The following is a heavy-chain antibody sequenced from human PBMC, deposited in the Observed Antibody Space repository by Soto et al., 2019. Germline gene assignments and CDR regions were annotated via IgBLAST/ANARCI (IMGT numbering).Heavy chain of an antibody. CDR1: GFTFDDYA. V-gene: IGHV3-9*01. J-gene: IGHJ4*02. D-gene: IGHD3-9*01. CDR3: AKLTISTPPHFDY. Sequence: PGGSLRLSCAASGFTFDDYAMHWVRQAPGKGLEWVSGISWNSGSIGYADSVKGRFTISRDNAKSSLYLQMNSLRAEDTALYYCAKLTISTPPHFDYWGQGSLVTVSS. CDR2: ISWNSGSI.